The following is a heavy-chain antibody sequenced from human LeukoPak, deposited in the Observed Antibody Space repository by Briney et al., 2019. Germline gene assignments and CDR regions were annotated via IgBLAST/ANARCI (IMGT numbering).Heavy chain of an antibody. V-gene: IGHV3-30*18. J-gene: IGHJ6*02. D-gene: IGHD6-13*01. CDR3: AKWNTPGYSSSWYIQGGRYGMDV. CDR2: ISYDGSNK. CDR1: GFTFSSYG. Sequence: GGSLRLSCAASGFTFSSYGMHWVRQAPGKGLEWVAVISYDGSNKYYADSVKGRFTISRDNSKNTLYLQMNSLRAEDTAVYYCAKWNTPGYSSSWYIQGGRYGMDVWGQGTTVTVSS.